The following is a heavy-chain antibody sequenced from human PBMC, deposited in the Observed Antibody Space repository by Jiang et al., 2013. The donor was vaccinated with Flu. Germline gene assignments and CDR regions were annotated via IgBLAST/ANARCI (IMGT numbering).Heavy chain of an antibody. CDR1: GFTFSTYD. V-gene: IGHV3-23*04. D-gene: IGHD2-21*02. Sequence: QLVESGGGLVQRGGSLILSCAASGFTFSTYDMSWVRQAPGKGLEWVSSITNSGGGAFYADSVKGRFTISRDNSKNTLYLEMTSLRAEDTAIYYCAKHRPLLGCWGQGTLVTVSS. J-gene: IGHJ4*02. CDR3: AKHRPLLGC. CDR2: ITNSGGGA.